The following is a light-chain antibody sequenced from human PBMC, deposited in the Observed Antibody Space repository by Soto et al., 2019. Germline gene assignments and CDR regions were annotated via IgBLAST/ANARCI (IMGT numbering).Light chain of an antibody. Sequence: QSALTQPASVSGSPGQSITISCTGTSSDVGGYNYVSWYQQHPGKAPKLMIYEVSNRPSGVPDRFSGSKSDNTASLTISGLQAEDEADYYCCSYAGSFTWVFGGGTKLTVL. CDR3: CSYAGSFTWV. CDR1: SSDVGGYNY. J-gene: IGLJ3*02. CDR2: EVS. V-gene: IGLV2-14*01.